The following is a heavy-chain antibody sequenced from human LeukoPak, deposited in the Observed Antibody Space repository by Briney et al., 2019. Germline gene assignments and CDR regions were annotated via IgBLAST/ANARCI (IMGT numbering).Heavy chain of an antibody. CDR2: IYYSGST. CDR1: GVSLSSGSYY. Sequence: SETLSLTCTVSGVSLSSGSYYWSWIRQPPGTGLEWIGYIYYSGSTNYNPSLKSRVTISVDTSKNQFSLKLSSVTAADTAVYYCASTAYYDILTGSPGAFDIWGQGTMVTVSS. D-gene: IGHD3-9*01. CDR3: ASTAYYDILTGSPGAFDI. V-gene: IGHV4-61*01. J-gene: IGHJ3*02.